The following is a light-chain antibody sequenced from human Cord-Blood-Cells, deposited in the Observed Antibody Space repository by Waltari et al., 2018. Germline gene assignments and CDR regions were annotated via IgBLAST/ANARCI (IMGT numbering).Light chain of an antibody. J-gene: IGLJ3*02. CDR2: RNN. Sequence: QSVLTQPPSASGTPGQRVTISCSGSSSNIGSNYVYWYQQLPGTAPKLLIYRNNQRPSGFPDRFSGSTSGTSASLAISGLRSEDEADYYCAAWDDSLSGWVFGGGTKLTVL. CDR1: SSNIGSNY. V-gene: IGLV1-47*01. CDR3: AAWDDSLSGWV.